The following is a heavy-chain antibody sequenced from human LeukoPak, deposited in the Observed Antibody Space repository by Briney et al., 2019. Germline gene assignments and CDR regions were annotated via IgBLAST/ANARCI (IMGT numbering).Heavy chain of an antibody. CDR3: AHRPPSIAAAGSSNKWFDP. Sequence: SGPTLVNPTQTLTLTCTFSGFSLSINGVGVGWIRQPPGKALEWLALIYWDDDKRYSPSLKSRLTITKDTSKNQVVLTMTNMEPVDTATYYCAHRPPSIAAAGSSNKWFDPWGQGTLVTVSS. J-gene: IGHJ5*02. D-gene: IGHD6-13*01. CDR2: IYWDDDK. CDR1: GFSLSINGVG. V-gene: IGHV2-5*02.